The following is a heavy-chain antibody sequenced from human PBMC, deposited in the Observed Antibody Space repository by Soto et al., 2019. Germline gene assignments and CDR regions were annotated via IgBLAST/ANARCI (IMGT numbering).Heavy chain of an antibody. D-gene: IGHD5-18*01. CDR3: ARHTAMVLGDF. J-gene: IGHJ4*02. CDR2: MNPNSGNA. CDR1: GYTFTSYD. V-gene: IGHV1-8*01. Sequence: QVQLVQSGAEVTKPGASVKVSCKASGYTFTSYDINWVRQATGQRPEWMGWMNPNSGNAGYAEKFQGRVTMTRDTSISTAYMELSGLTSDDTAVYYCARHTAMVLGDFWGQGTVVTVS.